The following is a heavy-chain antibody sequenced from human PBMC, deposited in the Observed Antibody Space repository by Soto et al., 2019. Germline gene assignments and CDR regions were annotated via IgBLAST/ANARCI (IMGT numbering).Heavy chain of an antibody. D-gene: IGHD4-17*01. J-gene: IGHJ4*02. Sequence: SETLSLTCAVYGGSFSGYYWSWIRQPPGKGLEGIGEINHSGSTNYNPSLKSRVTISVDTSKNQFSLKLSSVTAADTAVYYCARGRLKYRYGDFDYWGQGTLVTVSS. CDR2: INHSGST. CDR3: ARGRLKYRYGDFDY. CDR1: GGSFSGYY. V-gene: IGHV4-34*01.